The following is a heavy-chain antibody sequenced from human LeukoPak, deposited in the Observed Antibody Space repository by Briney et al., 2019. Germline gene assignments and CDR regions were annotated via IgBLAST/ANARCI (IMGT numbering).Heavy chain of an antibody. CDR1: GGTFSSYA. CDR3: AKAVDTAMVGVDYYYYYYMDV. D-gene: IGHD5-18*01. V-gene: IGHV1-69*13. J-gene: IGHJ6*03. Sequence: SVKVSCKASGGTFSSYAISWVRQAPGQGLEWMGGIIPIFGTANYAQKFQGRVTITADESTSTAYMEPSSLRSEDTAVYYCAKAVDTAMVGVDYYYYYYMDVWGKGTTVTVSS. CDR2: IIPIFGTA.